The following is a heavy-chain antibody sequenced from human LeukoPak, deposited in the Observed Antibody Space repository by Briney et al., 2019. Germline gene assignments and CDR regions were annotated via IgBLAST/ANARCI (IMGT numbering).Heavy chain of an antibody. CDR1: GGSISSSSYY. CDR3: ARHLNDFWSGYQRSYYFDY. D-gene: IGHD3-3*01. V-gene: IGHV4-39*01. CDR2: IYYSGST. J-gene: IGHJ4*02. Sequence: PSETLSLTCTVSGGSISSSSYYWGWIRQPPGKGLEWIGSIYYSGSTYYNPSLKSRVTISVDTSKNQFSLKLSSVTAADTAVYYCARHLNDFWSGYQRSYYFDYWGQGTLVTVSS.